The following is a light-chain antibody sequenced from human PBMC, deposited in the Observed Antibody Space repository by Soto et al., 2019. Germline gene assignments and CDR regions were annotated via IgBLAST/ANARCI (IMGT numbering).Light chain of an antibody. CDR2: DVN. CDR3: SSYTSSITLV. Sequence: QSALTQPASVSGSPGQSITISCTGTSSDVGGYNYVSWYQQHPRKAPKLMIYDVNNRPSGVSNRFSGSKSGNTASLTISGLQAEDEGDYYCSSYTSSITLVFGGGTKLTVL. J-gene: IGLJ2*01. CDR1: SSDVGGYNY. V-gene: IGLV2-14*01.